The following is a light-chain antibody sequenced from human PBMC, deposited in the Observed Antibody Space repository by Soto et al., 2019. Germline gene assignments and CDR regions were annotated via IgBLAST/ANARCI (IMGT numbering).Light chain of an antibody. V-gene: IGLV2-8*01. Sequence: QSVLTQPPSASGSPGQSVTISCTGSSSDVGGYNYVSWYQQHPGKAPKLMIYEVNKRPSGVPDRFSGSKSGNTASRTVSGLQAEDEADYYCSSYAGSNKVFGTGTKVTVL. CDR2: EVN. CDR3: SSYAGSNKV. CDR1: SSDVGGYNY. J-gene: IGLJ1*01.